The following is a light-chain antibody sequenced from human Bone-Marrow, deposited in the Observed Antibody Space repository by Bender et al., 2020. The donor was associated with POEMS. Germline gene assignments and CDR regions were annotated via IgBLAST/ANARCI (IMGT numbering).Light chain of an antibody. J-gene: IGLJ3*02. Sequence: QSALTQPASVSGSPGQSITISCTGTSNDVGGYNYVSWYQQHPGKAPKLMISDVGNRPSGVSNRFSGSKSGNTASLTISGLQAEDEAEYYCSSYTGTYTWVFGGGTKVTVL. CDR3: SSYTGTYTWV. CDR2: DVG. CDR1: SNDVGGYNY. V-gene: IGLV2-14*03.